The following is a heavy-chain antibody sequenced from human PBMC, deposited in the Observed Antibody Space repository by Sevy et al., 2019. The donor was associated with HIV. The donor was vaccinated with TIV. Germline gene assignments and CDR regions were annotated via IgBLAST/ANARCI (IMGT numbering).Heavy chain of an antibody. J-gene: IGHJ4*02. CDR2: INPNGGGP. V-gene: IGHV1-2*02. CDR3: ARSVYGSGTYLNDY. CDR1: GYYFTGYY. D-gene: IGHD3-10*01. Sequence: ASVKVSCKASGYYFTGYYVHWVRQAPGQGLEWMGWINPNGGGPNIGQKFHGRVTMSRDTSITTAYMELTRLRSNDTGVYFCARSVYGSGTYLNDYWGQGTLVTVSS.